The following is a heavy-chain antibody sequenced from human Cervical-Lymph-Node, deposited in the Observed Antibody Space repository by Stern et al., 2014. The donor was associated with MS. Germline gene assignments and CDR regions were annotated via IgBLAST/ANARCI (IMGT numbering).Heavy chain of an antibody. CDR3: AISDSILLRMYA. CDR2: INPSDSFT. Sequence: EVQLVESGAEVKKPGESLRISCQGTGYTFNDYWITWVRQMPGKGLEWMGRINPSDSFTNYSPSLQGHVTFSVDKSVSTAYLHWNTLKASDTAMYYCAISDSILLRMYASGQGTLVTVSS. V-gene: IGHV5-10-1*03. J-gene: IGHJ5*02. CDR1: GYTFNDYW. D-gene: IGHD5/OR15-5a*01.